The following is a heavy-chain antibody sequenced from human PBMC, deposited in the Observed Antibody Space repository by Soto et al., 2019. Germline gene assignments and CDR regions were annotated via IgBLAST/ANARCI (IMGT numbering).Heavy chain of an antibody. D-gene: IGHD3-22*01. J-gene: IGHJ4*02. CDR1: GFTFSSYA. V-gene: IGHV3-23*01. CDR3: AKGPYDSSGYYQFDY. CDR2: ISGSGGST. Sequence: LRLSCAASGFTFSSYAMSWVRQAPGKGLEWVSAISGSGGSTYYADSVKGRFTISRDNSKNTLYLQMNSLRAEDTAVYYCAKGPYDSSGYYQFDYWGQGTLVTVSS.